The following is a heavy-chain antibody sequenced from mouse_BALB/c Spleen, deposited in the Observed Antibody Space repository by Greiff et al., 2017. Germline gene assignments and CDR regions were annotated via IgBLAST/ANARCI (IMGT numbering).Heavy chain of an antibody. J-gene: IGHJ4*01. V-gene: IGHV1-7*01. Sequence: QVQLKESGAELAKPGASVKMSCKASGYTFTSYWMHWVKQRPGQGLEWIGYINPSTGYTEYNQKFKDKATLTADKSSSTAYMQLSSLTSEDSAVYYCASKAPYAMDYWGQGTSVTVSS. CDR2: INPSTGYT. CDR1: GYTFTSYW. CDR3: ASKAPYAMDY.